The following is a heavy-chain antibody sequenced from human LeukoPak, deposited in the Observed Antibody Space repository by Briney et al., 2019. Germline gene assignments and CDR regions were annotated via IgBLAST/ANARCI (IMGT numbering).Heavy chain of an antibody. CDR2: ISGNGFGT. J-gene: IGHJ4*02. CDR1: GLTFSNYA. CDR3: ARGGGYSSSPPED. V-gene: IGHV3-64*01. D-gene: IGHD6-6*01. Sequence: GGSLRLSCAASGLTFSNYAMHWVRQAPGKGLEHVSAISGNGFGTYYANPVKGRFTISRDNSENTLFLQMGSLRAEDMAVYYCARGGGYSSSPPEDWGQGTLVTVSS.